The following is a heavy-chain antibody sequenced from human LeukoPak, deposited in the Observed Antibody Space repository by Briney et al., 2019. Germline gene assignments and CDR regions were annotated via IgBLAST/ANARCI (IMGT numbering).Heavy chain of an antibody. D-gene: IGHD3-9*01. V-gene: IGHV4-59*01. Sequence: SETLSLTCTVSGGSIRSYYWSWIRQPPGKGLQWIGYIYYSGSTKYNPSLKSRVTISVDTSKNQFSLKLSSVPAADTAVYYCARNNYDILTAYSPYFDYWGQGTLVTVSS. CDR3: ARNNYDILTAYSPYFDY. J-gene: IGHJ4*02. CDR1: GGSIRSYY. CDR2: IYYSGST.